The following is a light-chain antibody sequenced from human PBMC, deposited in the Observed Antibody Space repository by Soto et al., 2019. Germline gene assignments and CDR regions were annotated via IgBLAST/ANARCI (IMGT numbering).Light chain of an antibody. Sequence: QSALTQPASVSGSPGQSITISCTGTSSDVGGYNYVSWYQQPPGKAPKLMIYDVSNRPSGVANRFSGSKSGNTASLTIAGLQAEDDADYYCSSDTSISTLVVFGGGTKVTVL. CDR3: SSDTSISTLVV. CDR1: SSDVGGYNY. J-gene: IGLJ2*01. V-gene: IGLV2-14*01. CDR2: DVS.